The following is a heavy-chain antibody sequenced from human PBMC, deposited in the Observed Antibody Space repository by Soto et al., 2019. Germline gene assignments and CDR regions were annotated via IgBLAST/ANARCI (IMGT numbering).Heavy chain of an antibody. CDR2: INPNSGGT. Sequence: ASVKVSCKASGYTFTGYYMHWVRQAPGQGLEWMGWINPNSGGTNYAQKFQGWVTMTRDTSISTAYMELSRLRSDDTAVYYCARGGGDYYYYYYMGVWGKGTTVTVSS. CDR1: GYTFTGYY. D-gene: IGHD2-21*01. CDR3: ARGGGDYYYYYYMGV. V-gene: IGHV1-2*04. J-gene: IGHJ6*03.